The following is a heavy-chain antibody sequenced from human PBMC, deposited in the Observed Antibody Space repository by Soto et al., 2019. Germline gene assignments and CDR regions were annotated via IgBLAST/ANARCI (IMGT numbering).Heavy chain of an antibody. CDR3: ARHRRIAVAGNSFDY. CDR2: IYYSGST. Sequence: SETLSLTCTVSGGSISSSSYCWGWIRQPPGKGLEWIGSIYYSGSTYYNPSLKSRVTISVDTSKNQFSLKLSSVTAADTAVYYCARHRRIAVAGNSFDYWGQGTLVTVSS. J-gene: IGHJ4*02. V-gene: IGHV4-39*01. CDR1: GGSISSSSYC. D-gene: IGHD6-19*01.